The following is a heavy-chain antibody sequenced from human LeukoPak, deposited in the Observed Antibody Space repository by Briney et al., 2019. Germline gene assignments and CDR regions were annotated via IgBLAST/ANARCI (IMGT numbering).Heavy chain of an antibody. D-gene: IGHD6-19*01. CDR1: GFTFSSSA. J-gene: IGHJ4*02. CDR2: ISGSGGST. CDR3: ARAVAGLVLFRPPRVFDY. Sequence: PGGSLRLSCAASGFTFSSSAMNWVRQAPGKGLEWVSAISGSGGSTYYADSVKGRFSISRDNSKNTLYLQMNSLKAEDTALYYCARAVAGLVLFRPPRVFDYWGQGTLVTVSS. V-gene: IGHV3-23*01.